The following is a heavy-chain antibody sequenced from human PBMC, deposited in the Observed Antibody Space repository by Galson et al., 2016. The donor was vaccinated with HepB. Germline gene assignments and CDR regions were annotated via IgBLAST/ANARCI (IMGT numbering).Heavy chain of an antibody. D-gene: IGHD5-18*01. J-gene: IGHJ4*02. CDR2: TYCRSKCYN. CDR3: ARVVRYSYGRPFDY. Sequence: CAISGDSVSSNSAAWNWIRQSPSRGLEWLGRTYCRSKCYNDYAVSVKTRITINPDTAKNQFSLQLKSVTPEDTAVYYCARVVRYSYGRPFDYWGQGTLVTVSS. V-gene: IGHV6-1*01. CDR1: GDSVSSNSAA.